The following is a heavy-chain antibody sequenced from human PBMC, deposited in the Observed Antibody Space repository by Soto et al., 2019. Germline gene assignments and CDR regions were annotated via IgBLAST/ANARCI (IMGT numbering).Heavy chain of an antibody. J-gene: IGHJ4*02. V-gene: IGHV4-34*01. CDR2: INHSGST. CDR3: ARTSGWYPLSYFDY. CDR1: GGSFSGYY. Sequence: PSETLSLTCAVYGGSFSGYYWSWIRQPPGKGLEWIGEINHSGSTNYNPSLKSRVTISVDMSKNQFSLKLSSVTAADTAVYYCARTSGWYPLSYFDYWGQGTLVTVSS. D-gene: IGHD6-19*01.